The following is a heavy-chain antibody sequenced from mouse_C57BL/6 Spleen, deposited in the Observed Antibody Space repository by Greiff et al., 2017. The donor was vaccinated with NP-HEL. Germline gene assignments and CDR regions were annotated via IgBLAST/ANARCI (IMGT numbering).Heavy chain of an antibody. V-gene: IGHV1-69*01. D-gene: IGHD1-1*01. CDR2: IAPAHSYT. Sequence: QVQLQQPGAELVMPGASVKLSCQASGFTFTSYWMHWVKQRPGQGLEWIGEIAPAHSYTNYDQKFKGKATLTVDKDTSTAYMQLSSLTSNDSAVYYCARSYSSYSFAYWGQGTLVTVSA. J-gene: IGHJ3*01. CDR3: ARSYSSYSFAY. CDR1: GFTFTSYW.